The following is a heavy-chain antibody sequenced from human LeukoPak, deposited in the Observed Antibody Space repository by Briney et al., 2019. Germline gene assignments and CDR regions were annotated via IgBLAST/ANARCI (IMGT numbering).Heavy chain of an antibody. CDR2: ISSSSIYK. V-gene: IGHV3-21*01. J-gene: IGHJ5*02. Sequence: GGSLRLSCGASGFTFSSYTMKWVRQAPGKGLEWVSSISSSSIYKYYADSVKGRFTISRDNARKSLYLQMNSLRVEDTAVYFCARRRSFDWSNWFDPWGQGTLVTVSS. CDR3: ARRRSFDWSNWFDP. D-gene: IGHD3-9*01. CDR1: GFTFSSYT.